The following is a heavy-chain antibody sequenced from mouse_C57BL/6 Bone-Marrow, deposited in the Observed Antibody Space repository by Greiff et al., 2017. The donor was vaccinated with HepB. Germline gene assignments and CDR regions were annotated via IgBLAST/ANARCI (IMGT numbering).Heavy chain of an antibody. J-gene: IGHJ3*01. CDR2: IWGVGST. Sequence: VQLQQSGPGLVAPSQSLSITCTVSGFSLTSYGVDWVRQSPGKGLEWLGVIWGVGSTNYNSALKSRLSISKDNSKSQVFLKMNSLQTDDTAMYYCASGDYLFAYWGQGTLVTVSA. D-gene: IGHD2-4*01. V-gene: IGHV2-6*01. CDR3: ASGDYLFAY. CDR1: GFSLTSYG.